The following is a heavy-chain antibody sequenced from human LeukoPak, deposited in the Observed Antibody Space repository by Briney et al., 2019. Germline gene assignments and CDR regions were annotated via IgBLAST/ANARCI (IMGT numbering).Heavy chain of an antibody. Sequence: SETLSLTCTVSGGSISSGGYYWSWIRQHPGKGLEWIGYIYYSGSTYYNPSLKSRVTISVDTSKNQFSLKLSSMTAADTAVYYCAREGYSYGWPYYYYYGMDVWGQGTTVTVSS. D-gene: IGHD5-18*01. V-gene: IGHV4-31*03. CDR2: IYYSGST. CDR3: AREGYSYGWPYYYYYGMDV. J-gene: IGHJ6*02. CDR1: GGSISSGGYY.